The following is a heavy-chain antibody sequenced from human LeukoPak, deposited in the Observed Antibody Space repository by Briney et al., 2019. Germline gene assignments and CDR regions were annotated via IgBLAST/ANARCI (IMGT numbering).Heavy chain of an antibody. V-gene: IGHV1-18*01. CDR3: AKDLRSTADSKMGAADY. J-gene: IGHJ4*02. Sequence: ASVKVSCKASGYTFTSYGISWVRQAPGQGLEWMGWISAYSGNTNYAQKLQGRVTMTTDTSTSTAYMELRSLRAEDTAVYYCAKDLRSTADSKMGAADYWGQGTLVTVSS. D-gene: IGHD1-26*01. CDR2: ISAYSGNT. CDR1: GYTFTSYG.